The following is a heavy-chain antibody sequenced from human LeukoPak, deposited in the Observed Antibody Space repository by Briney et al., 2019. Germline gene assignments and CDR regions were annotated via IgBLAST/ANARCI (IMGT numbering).Heavy chain of an antibody. D-gene: IGHD6-13*01. J-gene: IGHJ3*02. Sequence: PGGSLRLSCAASGFTFDDYAMHWVRQAPGKGLEWVSYISSSGSTIYYADSVKGRFTISRDNAKNSLYLQMNSLRAEDTAVYYCARDRIAAARDATAFDIWGQGTMVTVSS. CDR2: ISSSGSTI. V-gene: IGHV3-11*01. CDR3: ARDRIAAARDATAFDI. CDR1: GFTFDDYA.